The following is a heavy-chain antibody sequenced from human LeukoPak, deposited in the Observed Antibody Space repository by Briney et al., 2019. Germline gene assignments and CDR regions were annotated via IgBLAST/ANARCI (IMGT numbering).Heavy chain of an antibody. CDR1: GGSISRSNW. Sequence: SETLSLTCAVSGGSISRSNWWSWVRQPPGKGLEWFGEIYHSGSTNYNPSLKSRVTISVDKSKNQFSLKLSSVTAADTAVYYCAREDYDDSGAWYFDLWGRGTLVTVSS. D-gene: IGHD3-3*01. V-gene: IGHV4-4*02. J-gene: IGHJ2*01. CDR2: IYHSGST. CDR3: AREDYDDSGAWYFDL.